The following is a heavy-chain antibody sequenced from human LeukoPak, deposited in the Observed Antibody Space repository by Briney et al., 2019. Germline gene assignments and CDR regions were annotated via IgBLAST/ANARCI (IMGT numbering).Heavy chain of an antibody. Sequence: ASVKVSCKASGYTFTSYGISWVRQAPGQGLEWMGWISAYNGNTNYAQKLQGRVTMTTDTSTSTAYMELRSLRSDDTAVYYCARDFDGFWSGYPLGSLWDVWGKGTTVTVSS. CDR2: ISAYNGNT. J-gene: IGHJ6*04. V-gene: IGHV1-18*01. CDR1: GYTFTSYG. D-gene: IGHD3-3*01. CDR3: ARDFDGFWSGYPLGSLWDV.